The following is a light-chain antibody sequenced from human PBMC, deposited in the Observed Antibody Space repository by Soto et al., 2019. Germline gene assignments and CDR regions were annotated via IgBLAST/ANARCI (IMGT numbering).Light chain of an antibody. CDR1: NSNIGAGHD. CDR2: GNX. CDR3: QSHDNSLSDSWV. V-gene: IGLV1-40*01. Sequence: QSVLTQPPSVSGAPGQRVTISCTGSNSNIGAGHDVNWYQHLPGTAPKLLISGNXXXPXXXXXXXXGSKSGTSASLSITGXQAEDEAXYYCQSHDNSLSDSWVFGGGTKLTVL. J-gene: IGLJ3*02.